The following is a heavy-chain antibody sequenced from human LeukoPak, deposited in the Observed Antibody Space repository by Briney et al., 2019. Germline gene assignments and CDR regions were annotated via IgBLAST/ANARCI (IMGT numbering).Heavy chain of an antibody. D-gene: IGHD3-10*01. V-gene: IGHV3-30*03. CDR2: VSNDGGDK. CDR1: EFTFSSYA. J-gene: IGHJ4*02. Sequence: GGSLRLSCAASEFTFSSYAMHWVRQAPGKGLEWVALVSNDGGDKYYADSVKGRFTISRDNSKNTLYLQMNSLRAEDTAVYYCVRERGSGSYYNEWPTNYWGQGTLVTVSS. CDR3: VRERGSGSYYNEWPTNY.